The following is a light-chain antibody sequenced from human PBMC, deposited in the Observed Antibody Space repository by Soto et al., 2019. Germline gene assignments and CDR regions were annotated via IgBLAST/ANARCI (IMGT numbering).Light chain of an antibody. Sequence: EIVLTQSPGTLSLSPGERATLSCRASQSVSSSYLAWYQQKPGQAPRLLIYDTSDRATGIPDRFSASGCGTDFTLTISRLEPEDFAVYYCQHYGTSALFGPGTKVDIK. CDR3: QHYGTSAL. V-gene: IGKV3-20*01. CDR1: QSVSSSY. CDR2: DTS. J-gene: IGKJ3*01.